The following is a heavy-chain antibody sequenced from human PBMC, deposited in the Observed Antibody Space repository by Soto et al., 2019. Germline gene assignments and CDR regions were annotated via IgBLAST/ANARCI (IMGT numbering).Heavy chain of an antibody. J-gene: IGHJ5*02. Sequence: LSLPGTVSGGSVRSGSYDRSWIRQPPGKGLEWGGYIYYSGSTNYNPSLKSRVTISVDTSKNQYSLKLSSVTAADPAVYYCAGRIGHWNYQTGFDPWGQGPLVTVSS. CDR3: AGRIGHWNYQTGFDP. CDR1: GGSVRSGSYD. D-gene: IGHD1-7*01. V-gene: IGHV4-61*01. CDR2: IYYSGST.